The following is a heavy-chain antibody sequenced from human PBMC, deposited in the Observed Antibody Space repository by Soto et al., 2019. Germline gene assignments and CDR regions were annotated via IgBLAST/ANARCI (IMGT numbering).Heavy chain of an antibody. V-gene: IGHV4-4*02. D-gene: IGHD3-16*01. Sequence: SETLSLTCAVSGGSISSSNWWSWVRQPPGKGLEWIGEIYHSGSTNYNPSLKSRVTISVDKSKNQFSLKLSSVTAADTAVYYCARTFKALFPYYYYGMDVWGQGTTVTVSS. CDR1: GGSISSSNW. CDR2: IYHSGST. J-gene: IGHJ6*02. CDR3: ARTFKALFPYYYYGMDV.